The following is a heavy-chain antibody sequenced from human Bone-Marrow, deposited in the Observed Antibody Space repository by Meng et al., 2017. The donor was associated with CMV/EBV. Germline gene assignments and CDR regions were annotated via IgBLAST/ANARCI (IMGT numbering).Heavy chain of an antibody. CDR3: ARSYEDIVVVPAADTAPRYYYYGMDV. V-gene: IGHV4-39*07. CDR1: GGSISSSSYY. D-gene: IGHD2-2*01. Sequence: SETLSLTCTVSGGSISSSSYYWGWIRQPPGKGLEWIGSIYYSGSTYYNPSLKSRVTISVDTSKNQFSLKLRSVTAADTAVYYCARSYEDIVVVPAADTAPRYYYYGMDVWGQGTMVTVSS. J-gene: IGHJ6*02. CDR2: IYYSGST.